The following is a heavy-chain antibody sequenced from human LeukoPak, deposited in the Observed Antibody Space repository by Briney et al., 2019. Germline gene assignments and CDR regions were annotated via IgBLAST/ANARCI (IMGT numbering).Heavy chain of an antibody. V-gene: IGHV4-34*01. J-gene: IGHJ5*02. CDR1: GGSFSGYY. D-gene: IGHD6-13*01. Sequence: SETLSLTCAVYGGSFSGYYWSWIRQPPGKGLEWIGEINHSGSTNYNPSPKSRVTISVDTSKNQFSLKLTSVTAADTAMYYCARGGSSWYNWFDPWGQGTQVTVSS. CDR2: INHSGST. CDR3: ARGGSSWYNWFDP.